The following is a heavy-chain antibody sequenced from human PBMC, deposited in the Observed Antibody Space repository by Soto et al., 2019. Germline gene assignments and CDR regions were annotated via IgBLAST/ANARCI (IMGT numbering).Heavy chain of an antibody. CDR3: ARGPELYSSSSQQTIDP. CDR1: GFTFSSYA. D-gene: IGHD6-6*01. CDR2: ISYDGSNK. V-gene: IGHV3-30-3*01. Sequence: GGSLRLSCAASGFTFSSYAMHWVRQAPGKGLEWVAVISYDGSNKYYADSVKGRFTISRDNSKNTLYLQMNSLRAEDTAVYYCARGPELYSSSSQQTIDPWGQGTLVTVSS. J-gene: IGHJ5*02.